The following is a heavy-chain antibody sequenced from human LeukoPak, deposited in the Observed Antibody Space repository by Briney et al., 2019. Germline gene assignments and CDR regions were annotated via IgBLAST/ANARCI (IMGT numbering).Heavy chain of an antibody. CDR3: ARAGGYSGYGSFDY. J-gene: IGHJ4*02. CDR1: GGSISNYF. D-gene: IGHD5-12*01. Sequence: SETLPLTCTVSGGSISNYFWNWIRQPPGKGLEWIGYFFQSGSAKYNPSLKSRVTLSADTSKSQVSLKLNSATAADTAVYFCARAGGYSGYGSFDYWGQGILVPVSS. V-gene: IGHV4-59*08. CDR2: FFQSGSA.